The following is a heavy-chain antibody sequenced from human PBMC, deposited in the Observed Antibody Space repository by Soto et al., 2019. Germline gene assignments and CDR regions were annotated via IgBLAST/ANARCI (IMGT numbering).Heavy chain of an antibody. CDR3: ARSRTAYCSGGNCYFFDY. CDR2: TTWDSGNI. D-gene: IGHD2-15*01. J-gene: IGHJ4*02. V-gene: IGHV3-9*01. Sequence: EVQVVESGGGLVQPGRSLRLSCAASGFSFDDYGMHWVRQVPGKGLEWIVGTTWDSGNIAYADSLKGRFTISRDNAKNSLYLQLNSLRPEDTALYYCARSRTAYCSGGNCYFFDYWGQGTLVTVSS. CDR1: GFSFDDYG.